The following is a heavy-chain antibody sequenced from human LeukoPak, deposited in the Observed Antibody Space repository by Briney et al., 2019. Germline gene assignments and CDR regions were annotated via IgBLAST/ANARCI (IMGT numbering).Heavy chain of an antibody. CDR3: ARHVGTMVRGVRFDY. Sequence: PSETPSLTCTVSGGSISSSSYYWGWIRQPPGKGLEWIGSIYYSGSTYYNPSLKSRVTISVDTSKNQFSLKLSSVTAADTAVYYCARHVGTMVRGVRFDYWGQGTLVTVSS. V-gene: IGHV4-39*01. CDR1: GGSISSSSYY. J-gene: IGHJ4*02. D-gene: IGHD3-10*01. CDR2: IYYSGST.